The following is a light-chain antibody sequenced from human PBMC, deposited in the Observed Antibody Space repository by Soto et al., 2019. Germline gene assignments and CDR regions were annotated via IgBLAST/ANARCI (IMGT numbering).Light chain of an antibody. V-gene: IGLV7-43*01. CDR1: TGAVTSGYY. Sequence: QAVVTQEPSLTVSPGGTVTLTCASSTGAVTSGYYPNWFQQKPGQAPRALIYSTSDKYSWTPARFSGSLLGGKAALTLSGVQPEDEAEYYCLLYYGGAQVFGGGTKLTVL. J-gene: IGLJ3*02. CDR2: STS. CDR3: LLYYGGAQV.